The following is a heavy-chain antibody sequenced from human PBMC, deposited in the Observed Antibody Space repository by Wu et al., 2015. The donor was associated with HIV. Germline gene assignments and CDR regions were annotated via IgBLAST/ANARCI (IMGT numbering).Heavy chain of an antibody. CDR2: LTPNTGAT. CDR1: GGTFSRNS. Sequence: QVQLVQSGAEVKKPGSSVRVSCKTSGGTFSRNSFSWVRQARGQGLEWMGRLTPNTGATDFAQRFQGRVTVTRDTSITTTYMELSGLKFDDTAVYYCARYIAYCYFDFWGRGTLVTVSS. J-gene: IGHJ2*01. V-gene: IGHV1-2*02. CDR3: ARYIAYCYFDF.